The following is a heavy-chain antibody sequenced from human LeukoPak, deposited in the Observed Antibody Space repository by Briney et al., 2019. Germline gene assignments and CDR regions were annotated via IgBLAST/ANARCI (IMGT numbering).Heavy chain of an antibody. CDR3: ARLVGTFSTFDY. V-gene: IGHV4-30-4*01. CDR1: GGSISSGDCY. Sequence: SETLSLTCTVSGGSISSGDCYWSWIRQPPGEGLGWIGYIYYSGNTYYNPSLKSRVTISVDTSKNQFSLKLSSVTAADTAVYYCARLVGTFSTFDYWGQGTLVTVSS. CDR2: IYYSGNT. D-gene: IGHD1-26*01. J-gene: IGHJ4*02.